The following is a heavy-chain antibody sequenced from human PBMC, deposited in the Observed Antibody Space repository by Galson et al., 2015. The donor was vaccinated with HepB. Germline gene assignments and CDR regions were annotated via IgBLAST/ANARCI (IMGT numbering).Heavy chain of an antibody. CDR3: AREDGFGPKGDYFDY. V-gene: IGHV1-2*02. Sequence: SVKVSCKASGYTFTGYYMHWVRQAPGQGLEWMGWINTNSGGTNYAQKFQGRVTMTRDTSISTAYMELSRLRSDDTAVYYCAREDGFGPKGDYFDYWGQGTLVTVSS. CDR1: GYTFTGYY. CDR2: INTNSGGT. D-gene: IGHD3-10*01. J-gene: IGHJ4*02.